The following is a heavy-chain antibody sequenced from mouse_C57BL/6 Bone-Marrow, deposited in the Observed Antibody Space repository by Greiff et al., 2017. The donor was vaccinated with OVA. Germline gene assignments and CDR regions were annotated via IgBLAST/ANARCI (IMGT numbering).Heavy chain of an antibody. J-gene: IGHJ4*01. V-gene: IGHV1-64*01. CDR3: ARLWLPHYYAMDY. CDR2: IHPNSGST. Sequence: QVQLKQPGAELVKPGASVKLSCKASGYTFTSYWMHWVKQRPGQGLEWIGMIHPNSGSTNYNEKFKSKATLTVDKSSSTAYMQLSSLTSEDSAVYYCARLWLPHYYAMDYWGQGTSVTVSS. CDR1: GYTFTSYW. D-gene: IGHD2-2*01.